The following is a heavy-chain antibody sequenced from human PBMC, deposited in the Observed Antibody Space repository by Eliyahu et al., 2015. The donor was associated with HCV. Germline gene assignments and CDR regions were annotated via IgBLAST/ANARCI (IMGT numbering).Heavy chain of an antibody. CDR3: AKDHPYTHAYYYGMDV. CDR2: ISYDGSNK. V-gene: IGHV3-30*18. J-gene: IGHJ6*02. Sequence: SYGMHWVRQAPGKGLEWVAVISYDGSNKYYADSVKGRFTISRDNSKNTLYLQMNSLRAEDTAVYYCAKDHPYTHAYYYGMDVWGQGTTVTVSS. CDR1: SYG.